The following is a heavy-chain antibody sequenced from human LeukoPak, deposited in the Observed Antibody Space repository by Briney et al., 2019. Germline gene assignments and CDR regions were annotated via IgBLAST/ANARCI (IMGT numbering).Heavy chain of an antibody. CDR2: INHSGST. Sequence: KSSETLSLTCAVYGGSFSGYYWSWIRQPPGKGLEWIGEINHSGSTNYNPSLKSRVTISVDTSKNQFSLKLSSVTAADTAVYYCARSSYYFGADAFDIWGQGTMVTVSS. V-gene: IGHV4-34*01. CDR1: GGSFSGYY. D-gene: IGHD3-10*01. J-gene: IGHJ3*02. CDR3: ARSSYYFGADAFDI.